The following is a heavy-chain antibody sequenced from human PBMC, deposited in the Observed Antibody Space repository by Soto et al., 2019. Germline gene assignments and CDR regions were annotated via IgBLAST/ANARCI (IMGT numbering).Heavy chain of an antibody. V-gene: IGHV1-24*01. Sequence: ASVKVSCKVSGYTLTELSMHWVRQAPGKGLEWMGGFDPEDGETIYAQKFQGRVTMTEDTSTDTAYMELSSLRSEDTAVYYCATDPLYGSNDDSWGHGTLVTVSS. CDR3: ATDPLYGSNDDS. CDR2: FDPEDGET. CDR1: GYTLTELS. D-gene: IGHD4-17*01. J-gene: IGHJ5*01.